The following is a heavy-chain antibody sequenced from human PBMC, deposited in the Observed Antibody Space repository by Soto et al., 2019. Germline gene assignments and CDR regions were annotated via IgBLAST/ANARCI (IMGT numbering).Heavy chain of an antibody. CDR1: GFTVSSNY. CDR3: ARVPNPAYDSSGYHSGYYFDY. CDR2: IYSGGGT. V-gene: IGHV3-66*01. J-gene: IGHJ4*02. Sequence: GSLRLSCAASGFTVSSNYMSWVRQAPGRGLEWVSVIYSGGGTYYADSVKGRFTISRDNSKNTLYLQMNSLRAEDTAVYYCARVPNPAYDSSGYHSGYYFDYWGQGTLVTVSS. D-gene: IGHD3-22*01.